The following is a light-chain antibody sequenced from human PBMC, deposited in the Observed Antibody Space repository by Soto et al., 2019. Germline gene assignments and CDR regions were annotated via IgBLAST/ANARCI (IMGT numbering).Light chain of an antibody. CDR3: QHYDGYPQT. Sequence: IRMTQSPSSLSASTGDRVTITCRASQGISSYLAWFQQKPGKAPKSLIFAASSLHSGVPSRFSGSGSGTDFTLTISSLQAEDFGTYYCQHYDGYPQTFGQGTRLEIK. CDR1: QGISSY. CDR2: AAS. V-gene: IGKV1-16*01. J-gene: IGKJ5*01.